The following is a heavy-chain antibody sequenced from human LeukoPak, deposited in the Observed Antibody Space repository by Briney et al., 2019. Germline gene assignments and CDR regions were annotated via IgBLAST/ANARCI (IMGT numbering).Heavy chain of an antibody. D-gene: IGHD2-21*02. CDR1: GYSFTTHW. CDR2: IYPGDSDT. V-gene: IGHV5-51*01. J-gene: IGHJ4*02. CDR3: ARLPFDERWLLSYLDF. Sequence: GESLQISCKASGYSFTTHWIGWVRQMPGKGLEWMGIIYPGDSDTRYSPSFQGHVTISADKSISTAYLQWSNLKASDTAMYYCARLPFDERWLLSYLDFWGQGTLVSVSS.